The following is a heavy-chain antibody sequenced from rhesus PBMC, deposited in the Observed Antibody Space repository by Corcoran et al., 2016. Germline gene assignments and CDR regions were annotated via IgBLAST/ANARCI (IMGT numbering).Heavy chain of an antibody. CDR3: ARHGLAAAGYNRFDV. CDR2: ISGSSGST. D-gene: IGHD6-25*01. Sequence: GPGLVKPSETLSLTCAVSGGSISSSNWWSWIRQPPGKGLEWIGYISGSSGSTYYNPSLKSRVTISTDTSKNQFSLKLSSVTAAATAVYYCARHGLAAAGYNRFDVWGPGVLVTVSS. V-gene: IGHV4-65*01. J-gene: IGHJ5-1*01. CDR1: GGSISSSNW.